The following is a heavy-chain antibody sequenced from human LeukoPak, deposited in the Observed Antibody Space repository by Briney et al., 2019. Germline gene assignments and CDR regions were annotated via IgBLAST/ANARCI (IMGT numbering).Heavy chain of an antibody. J-gene: IGHJ2*01. CDR2: INRSGST. Sequence: SETLSLTCAVYGGSFSGYFWSWFRRPPGKGLEWIGEINRSGSTNYNSSLSLKSRVTISVDRSKNQFSLKLSSVTAADTAVYYCARDIVVVPTAIPEDWYFDLWGRGTLVTVSS. CDR1: GGSFSGYF. V-gene: IGHV4-34*01. CDR3: ARDIVVVPTAIPEDWYFDL. D-gene: IGHD2-2*02.